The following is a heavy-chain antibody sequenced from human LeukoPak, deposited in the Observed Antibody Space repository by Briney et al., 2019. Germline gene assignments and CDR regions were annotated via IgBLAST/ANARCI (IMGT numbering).Heavy chain of an antibody. Sequence: SETLSLTCAVYGGSFSGYYWSWIRQPPGKGLEWIGEINHSGSTNYNPSLKSRVTISVDTSKNQLSLKLSSVTAADTAVYYCARGGGSPLDYWGQGTLVTVSS. CDR3: ARGGGSPLDY. D-gene: IGHD3-16*01. V-gene: IGHV4-34*01. CDR1: GGSFSGYY. J-gene: IGHJ4*02. CDR2: INHSGST.